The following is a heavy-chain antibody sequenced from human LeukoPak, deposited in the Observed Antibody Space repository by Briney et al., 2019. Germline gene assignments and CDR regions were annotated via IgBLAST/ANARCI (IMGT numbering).Heavy chain of an antibody. D-gene: IGHD1-26*01. J-gene: IGHJ3*02. CDR3: ARDQEVRGGSNEERVAFDI. Sequence: PGGSLRLSCAASGSTFSSYGMHWVRQAPGKGLEWVAVIWYDGSNKYYADSVKGRFTISRDNSKNTLYLQMNSLRVEDTAVYYCARDQEVRGGSNEERVAFDIWGQGTMVTVSS. CDR2: IWYDGSNK. V-gene: IGHV3-33*01. CDR1: GSTFSSYG.